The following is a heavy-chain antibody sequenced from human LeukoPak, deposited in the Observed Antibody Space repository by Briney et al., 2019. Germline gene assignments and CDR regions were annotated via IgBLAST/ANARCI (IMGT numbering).Heavy chain of an antibody. V-gene: IGHV2-5*02. CDR1: GFSLSTSGVG. Sequence: SGPTLLKPTQTLTLTCTISGFSLSTSGVGVGWIRQPPGKAPEWLALIFWDDDKRYSPSLESRLTIIKDTSKNQVVLTMTNMDPVDTATYYCAHRQFWTFNYWGQGTLVTVSS. CDR2: IFWDDDK. J-gene: IGHJ4*02. D-gene: IGHD3/OR15-3a*01. CDR3: AHRQFWTFNY.